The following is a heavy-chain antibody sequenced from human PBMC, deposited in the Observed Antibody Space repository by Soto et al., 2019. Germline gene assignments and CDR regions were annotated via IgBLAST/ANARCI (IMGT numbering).Heavy chain of an antibody. CDR1: GLSFSCYY. Sequence: SATRSLTCAVYGLSFSCYYWSWLRPPPGKGLEWIGEINHSGSTNYDPSLKSRVTISVDTSKNQFSLKLSSVTAADTAVYYCARGNCSSTSCYMRAAYYYYGMDVWGQGTTVTVSS. CDR3: ARGNCSSTSCYMRAAYYYYGMDV. CDR2: INHSGST. J-gene: IGHJ6*02. V-gene: IGHV4-34*01. D-gene: IGHD2-2*02.